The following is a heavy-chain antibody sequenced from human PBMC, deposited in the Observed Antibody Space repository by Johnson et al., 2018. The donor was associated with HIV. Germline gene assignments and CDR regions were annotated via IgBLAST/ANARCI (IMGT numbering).Heavy chain of an antibody. D-gene: IGHD1-14*01. CDR3: ARDPPARSQYNSPPLAFDI. J-gene: IGHJ3*02. CDR2: IRYDGSNK. V-gene: IGHV3-30*02. CDR1: GFTFSSYG. Sequence: QVQLVESGGGVVQPGGSLRLSCAASGFTFSSYGMHWVRQAPGKGLEWVAFIRYDGSNKYYADSVKGRFTLSRDNSKTPLYLQMNSLRAEATAVYYWARDPPARSQYNSPPLAFDIWGQGTMVTVSS.